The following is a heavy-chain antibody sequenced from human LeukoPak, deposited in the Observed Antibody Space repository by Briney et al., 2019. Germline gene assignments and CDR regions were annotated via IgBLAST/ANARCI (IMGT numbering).Heavy chain of an antibody. D-gene: IGHD4-17*01. J-gene: IGHJ4*02. Sequence: GGSLRLSCAASGFTFSTYGMNWVRQAPGKGLEWVASIRYDGSKTYYADSVKGRFTIPRDNSKNTLYLQMNSLRAEDTAVYYCAKHRTGGTYGDYGFDYWGQGTLVPVSS. V-gene: IGHV3-30*02. CDR2: IRYDGSKT. CDR1: GFTFSTYG. CDR3: AKHRTGGTYGDYGFDY.